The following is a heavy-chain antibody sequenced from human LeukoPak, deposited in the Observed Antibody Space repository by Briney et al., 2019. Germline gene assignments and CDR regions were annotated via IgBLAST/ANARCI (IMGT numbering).Heavy chain of an antibody. CDR2: INRSGST. CDR1: GGSFSGYY. CDR3: ARGKAMVRGVIISPYYFDY. D-gene: IGHD3-10*01. J-gene: IGHJ4*02. Sequence: PSETLSLTCAVYGGSFSGYYWSWIRQPPGKGLEWIGEINRSGSTNYNPSLKSRVTISVDTSKNQFSLKLSSVTAADTAVYYCARGKAMVRGVIISPYYFDYWGQGTLVTVSS. V-gene: IGHV4-34*01.